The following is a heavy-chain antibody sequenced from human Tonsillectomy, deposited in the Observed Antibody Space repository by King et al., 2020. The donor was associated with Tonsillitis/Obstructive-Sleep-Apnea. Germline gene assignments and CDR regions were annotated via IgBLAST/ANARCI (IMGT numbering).Heavy chain of an antibody. D-gene: IGHD2-21*02. CDR2: INSEGSYT. J-gene: IGHJ4*02. CDR3: AKERACGSDCRFFDY. CDR1: GFMFNKYW. Sequence: DVQLVESGGGLVQPGGSLRLSCTASGFMFNKYWMHWVRQAPGKGLVWVARINSEGSYTNYADSVKGRFTISRDNAKNTLFVQMNSLRAEDTAVYYCAKERACGSDCRFFDYWGQGTLVTVSS. V-gene: IGHV3-74*01.